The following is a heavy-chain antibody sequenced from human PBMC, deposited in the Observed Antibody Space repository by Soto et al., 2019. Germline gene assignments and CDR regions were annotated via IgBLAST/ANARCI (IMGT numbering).Heavy chain of an antibody. V-gene: IGHV4-31*03. CDR1: GGSISSGGYY. Sequence: PSETLSLTCTVSGGSISSGGYYWSWIRQHPGKGLEWIGYIYYSGSTCYNPSLKSRVTISVDTSKNQFSLKLSSVTAADTAVYYCARYYDILTGYYIAGFDYWGQGTLVTVSS. D-gene: IGHD3-9*01. J-gene: IGHJ4*02. CDR2: IYYSGST. CDR3: ARYYDILTGYYIAGFDY.